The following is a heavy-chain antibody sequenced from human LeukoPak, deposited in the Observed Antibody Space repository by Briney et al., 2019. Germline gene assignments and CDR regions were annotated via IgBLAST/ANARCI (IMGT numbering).Heavy chain of an antibody. CDR1: GFTFSSYW. CDR3: AREEVYGDYNWFDP. D-gene: IGHD4-17*01. CDR2: MKGDGSDI. J-gene: IGHJ5*02. V-gene: IGHV3-74*01. Sequence: GGSLRLSCVASGFTFSSYWMYWVRQDPGKGLVWVSGMKGDGSDITYADSVKGRFTISRDNSKNTLYLQMNSLRAEDTAVYYCAREEVYGDYNWFDPWGQGTLVTVSS.